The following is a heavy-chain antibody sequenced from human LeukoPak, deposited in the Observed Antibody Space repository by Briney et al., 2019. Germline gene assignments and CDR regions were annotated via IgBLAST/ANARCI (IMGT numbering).Heavy chain of an antibody. CDR3: AREGAYYDILTGYYEPDAFDI. CDR2: IYSSGST. D-gene: IGHD3-9*01. J-gene: IGHJ3*02. V-gene: IGHV4-61*02. Sequence: SQTLSLTCSVSGGSISSGTYYWNWIRQPAGKGLEWIGRIYSSGSTNYNPSLKSRVTISLDTSKNQFSLKLSSVTAADTAVYYCAREGAYYDILTGYYEPDAFDIWGQGTMVTVSS. CDR1: GGSISSGTYY.